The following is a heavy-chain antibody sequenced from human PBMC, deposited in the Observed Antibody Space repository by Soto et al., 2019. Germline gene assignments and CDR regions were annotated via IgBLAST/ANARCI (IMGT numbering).Heavy chain of an antibody. Sequence: PGGSLRLSCAASGFTFSSYAMSWVRQAPGQGLEWVSAISGSGGSTYYADSVKGRFTISRDNSKNTLYLQMNSLRAEDTAVYYCLKRRLYDFSSGYYHSYYYYYGMDVWGQGATVTVSS. CDR1: GFTFSSYA. CDR3: LKRRLYDFSSGYYHSYYYYYGMDV. J-gene: IGHJ6*02. D-gene: IGHD3-3*01. CDR2: ISGSGGST. V-gene: IGHV3-23*01.